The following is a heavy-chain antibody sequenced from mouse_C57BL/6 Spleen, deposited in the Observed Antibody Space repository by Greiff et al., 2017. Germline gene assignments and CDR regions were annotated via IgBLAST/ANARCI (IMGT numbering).Heavy chain of an antibody. CDR2: ISSGGSYT. J-gene: IGHJ4*01. D-gene: IGHD2-5*01. V-gene: IGHV5-6*02. Sequence: DVKLVESGGDLVKPGGSLKLSCAASGFTFSSYGMSWVRQTPDKRLEWVATISSGGSYTYYPDSVKGRFTISRDNAKNTLYLQMSSLKSEDTAMYYCARHDSNYDHYAMDYWGQGTSVTVSS. CDR3: ARHDSNYDHYAMDY. CDR1: GFTFSSYG.